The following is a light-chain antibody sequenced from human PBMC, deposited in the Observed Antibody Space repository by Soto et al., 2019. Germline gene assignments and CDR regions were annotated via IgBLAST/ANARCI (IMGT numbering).Light chain of an antibody. CDR2: DVS. Sequence: QSALTQPASVSGSPGQSITISCTGTSSDVGGYKYVSWYQQHPGKAPKLMIYDVSNRPSGVSNRFSGSKSGNTASLTISGLQAEDEADDYCSAYTSSSTLVCGGGNKLTVL. V-gene: IGLV2-14*01. CDR3: SAYTSSSTLV. CDR1: SSDVGGYKY. J-gene: IGLJ2*01.